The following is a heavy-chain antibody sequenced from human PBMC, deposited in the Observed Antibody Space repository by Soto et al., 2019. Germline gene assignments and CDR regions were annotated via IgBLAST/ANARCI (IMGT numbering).Heavy chain of an antibody. Sequence: ASVKVSCKASGYTFTGYYMHWVRQAPGQGLEGMGWINPNSGCTNYAQKFQGWVTMTRDTSISTAYMELSRLRSDDTAVYYCAREASLKYYYDSSGFEDAFDIWGQGTMVTVSS. V-gene: IGHV1-2*04. D-gene: IGHD3-22*01. J-gene: IGHJ3*02. CDR3: AREASLKYYYDSSGFEDAFDI. CDR2: INPNSGCT. CDR1: GYTFTGYY.